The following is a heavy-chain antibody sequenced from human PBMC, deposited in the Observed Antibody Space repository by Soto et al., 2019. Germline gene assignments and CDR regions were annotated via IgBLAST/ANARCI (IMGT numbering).Heavy chain of an antibody. D-gene: IGHD4-17*01. CDR1: GGTFSSYA. J-gene: IGHJ4*02. CDR3: ARDHDYGDYVGVNYFDY. Sequence: QVQLVQSGAEVKKPGSSVKVSCKASGGTFSSYAISWVRQAPGQGLEWRGGIIPIFGTANYAKKFQGRVTITADESTSTAYMELNSLRSEDTAVYYCARDHDYGDYVGVNYFDYWGQGTLVTVSS. V-gene: IGHV1-69*01. CDR2: IIPIFGTA.